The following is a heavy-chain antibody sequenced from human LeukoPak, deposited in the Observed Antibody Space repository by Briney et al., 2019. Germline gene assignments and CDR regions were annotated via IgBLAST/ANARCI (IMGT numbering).Heavy chain of an antibody. CDR1: GYTFTSYG. Sequence: GASVKVSCKASGYTFTSYGISWVRQAPGQGLEWMGWISTYNGNTNYAQKLQGRVTLTRDTSTSTAYMELSSLRSEDTAVYYCARAYYDSSGYYYWGQGTLVTVSS. D-gene: IGHD3-22*01. V-gene: IGHV1-18*01. CDR3: ARAYYDSSGYYY. J-gene: IGHJ4*02. CDR2: ISTYNGNT.